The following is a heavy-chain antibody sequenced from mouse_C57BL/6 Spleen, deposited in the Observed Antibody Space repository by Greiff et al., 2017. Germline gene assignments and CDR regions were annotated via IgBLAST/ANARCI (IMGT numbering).Heavy chain of an antibody. D-gene: IGHD2-1*01. Sequence: EVQLQESGPGLVKPSQSLSLTCSVTGYSITSGYYWNWLRQFPGNKLEWMGYISYDGSNNYNPYLKNRISITRDTSKNQFFLRLNSVTTEDTATYDCARGWGNYVDYAMDYWGQGTSVTVSS. CDR3: ARGWGNYVDYAMDY. J-gene: IGHJ4*01. CDR2: ISYDGSN. CDR1: GYSITSGYY. V-gene: IGHV3-6*01.